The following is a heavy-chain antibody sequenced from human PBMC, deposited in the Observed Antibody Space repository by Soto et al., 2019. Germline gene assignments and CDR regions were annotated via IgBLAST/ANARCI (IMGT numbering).Heavy chain of an antibody. CDR1: GGSVRAPDW. D-gene: IGHD1-1*01. J-gene: IGHJ5*01. Sequence: PSETLSLTCTLSGGSVRAPDWWNWVRQSPDKGLEWIAEVHISGHSNYNPSLRSRVSVSIDSSKNQFYLNLNSVTAADTATYYCARVRQGCSANNCYFDPWGQGTQVTVSS. CDR3: ARVRQGCSANNCYFDP. V-gene: IGHV4-4*02. CDR2: VHISGHS.